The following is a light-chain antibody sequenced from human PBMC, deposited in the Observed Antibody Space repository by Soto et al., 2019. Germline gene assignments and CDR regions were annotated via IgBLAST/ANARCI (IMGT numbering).Light chain of an antibody. CDR3: QQYNSYWT. CDR2: ATS. CDR1: QTGSTY. J-gene: IGKJ1*01. V-gene: IGKV1-16*01. Sequence: DTQMTQSPSSLSASVGHRISITCRASQTGSTYLNWYQQKPGKAPTLLISATSTLQSGVPSRFSGRGSGTEFTLTISSLQPDDFATYYCQQYNSYWTFGQGTKVEIK.